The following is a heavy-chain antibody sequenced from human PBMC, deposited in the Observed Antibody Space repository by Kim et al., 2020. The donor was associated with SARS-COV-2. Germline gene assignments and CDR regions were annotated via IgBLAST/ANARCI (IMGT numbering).Heavy chain of an antibody. CDR1: GGSFSGYY. CDR3: ARVAVAGTGRAYYYYYYGMDV. CDR2: INHSGST. J-gene: IGHJ6*02. D-gene: IGHD6-19*01. V-gene: IGHV4-34*01. Sequence: SETLSLTCAVYGGSFSGYYWSWIRQPPGKGLEWIGEINHSGSTNYNPSLKSRVTISVDTSKNQFSLKLSSVTAADTAVYYCARVAVAGTGRAYYYYYYGMDVWGQGTTVTVSS.